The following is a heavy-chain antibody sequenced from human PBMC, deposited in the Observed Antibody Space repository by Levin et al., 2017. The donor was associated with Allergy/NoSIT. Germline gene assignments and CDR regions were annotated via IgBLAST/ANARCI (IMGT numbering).Heavy chain of an antibody. D-gene: IGHD6-19*01. J-gene: IGHJ4*02. CDR2: VTGSGSST. CDR3: AKDPKYNSGWY. CDR1: EFTFSSFA. V-gene: IGHV3-23*01. Sequence: SCAASEFTFSSFAMSWVRQAPGKGPEWVSGVTGSGSSTYYADSVKGRFTISRDNSKNMVYLQMNSLRGDDTAVYYCAKDPKYNSGWYWGRGTLVTVSS.